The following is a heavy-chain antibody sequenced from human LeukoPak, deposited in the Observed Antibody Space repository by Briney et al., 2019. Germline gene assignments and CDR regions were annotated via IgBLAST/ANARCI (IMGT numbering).Heavy chain of an antibody. CDR2: ISVDGEET. Sequence: GGSLRLSCAVSGFSVSTSGMSWVRQAPGKGLEWISAISVDGEETFYANSVKGRFTISRDNSKNTLYLQMNSLRAEDTAIYYCAREGRYSSDKGRDFDYWGQGTLVTVSS. V-gene: IGHV3-23*01. D-gene: IGHD6-25*01. J-gene: IGHJ4*02. CDR3: AREGRYSSDKGRDFDY. CDR1: GFSVSTSG.